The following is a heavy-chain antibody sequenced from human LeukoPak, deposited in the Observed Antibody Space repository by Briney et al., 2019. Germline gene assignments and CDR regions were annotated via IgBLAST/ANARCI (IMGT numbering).Heavy chain of an antibody. D-gene: IGHD2-15*01. V-gene: IGHV3-23*01. J-gene: IGHJ6*03. CDR3: AKKPPRYCSGGSCYSRYYYYYYMDV. CDR1: GFTFSSYA. CDR2: ISGSGGST. Sequence: GGTLRLSCVASGFTFSSYAMSWVRQAPGKGLEWVSAISGSGGSTYYADSVKGRFTISRDNSKNTLYLQMNSLRAEDTAVYYCAKKPPRYCSGGSCYSRYYYYYYMDVWGKGTTVTVSS.